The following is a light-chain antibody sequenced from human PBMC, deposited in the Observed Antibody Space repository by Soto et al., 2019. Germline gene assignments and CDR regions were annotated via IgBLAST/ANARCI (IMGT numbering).Light chain of an antibody. CDR1: SNDIGGFKY. Sequence: QTALTQPPSASGSPGQSVTISCSGTSNDIGGFKYVSWYQQHPGKAPTLMIYGVTERPSGVPDRFSGSKSGNTASLTVSGLQADDEADYYCRSYAGNNISLVFGTGTKLTVL. CDR3: RSYAGNNISLV. CDR2: GVT. V-gene: IGLV2-8*01. J-gene: IGLJ1*01.